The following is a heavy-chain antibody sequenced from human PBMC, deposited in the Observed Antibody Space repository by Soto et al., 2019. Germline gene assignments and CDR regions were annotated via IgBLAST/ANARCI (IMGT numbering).Heavy chain of an antibody. D-gene: IGHD2-15*01. CDR2: IYWDDDK. CDR3: AHRPSYCSGGSSYSGFDY. Sequence: QITLKESGPTLVKPTQTLTLTCTSSGFSLSTSGVGVGWIRQPPGKALEWLALIYWDDDKRYSPSLKSRLTITKDTSKNQVVLTMTNMDPVDTATYYCAHRPSYCSGGSSYSGFDYWGQGTLVTVSS. CDR1: GFSLSTSGVG. V-gene: IGHV2-5*02. J-gene: IGHJ4*02.